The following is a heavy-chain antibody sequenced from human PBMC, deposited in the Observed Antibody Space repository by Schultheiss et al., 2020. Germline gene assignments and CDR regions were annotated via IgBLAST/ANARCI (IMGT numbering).Heavy chain of an antibody. CDR2: IYTSGST. Sequence: SETLSLTCTVSGGSISSSSYYWSWIRQPAGKGLEWIGRIYTSGSTNYNPSLKSRVTISVDTSKNQFSLKLSSVTAADTAVYYCASVLRPSPYYYYYGMDVWGQGTTVTVSS. V-gene: IGHV4-61*02. J-gene: IGHJ6*02. CDR1: GGSISSSSYY. CDR3: ASVLRPSPYYYYYGMDV. D-gene: IGHD3-3*01.